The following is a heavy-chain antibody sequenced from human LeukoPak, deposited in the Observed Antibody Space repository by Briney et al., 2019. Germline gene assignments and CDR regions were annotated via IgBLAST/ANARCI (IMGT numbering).Heavy chain of an antibody. CDR3: ATDMVREYDY. CDR1: GFTFSSYA. CDR2: FTGSGDTT. J-gene: IGHJ4*02. V-gene: IGHV3-23*01. Sequence: GGSLRLSCAASGFTFSSYAMSWLRQAPGKGLEWVSTFTGSGDTTYYADSVKGRFTISRDNSKKKLYLQMNSLRAEDTAIYYCATDMVREYDYWGQGTLVTVSS. D-gene: IGHD3-10*01.